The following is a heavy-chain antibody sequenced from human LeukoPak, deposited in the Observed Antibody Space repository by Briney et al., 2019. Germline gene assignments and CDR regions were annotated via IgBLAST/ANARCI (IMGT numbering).Heavy chain of an antibody. D-gene: IGHD3-10*01. J-gene: IGHJ1*01. CDR2: IVPILGIA. V-gene: IGHV1-69*02. Sequence: ASVTVSCKASGGTFSSYTISWVRQAPGQGLGWMGRIVPILGIANYAQKFQGRVTITADKSTSTAYMELSSLRSEDTAVYYCARAYGSGIFQHWGQGTLVTVSS. CDR3: ARAYGSGIFQH. CDR1: GGTFSSYT.